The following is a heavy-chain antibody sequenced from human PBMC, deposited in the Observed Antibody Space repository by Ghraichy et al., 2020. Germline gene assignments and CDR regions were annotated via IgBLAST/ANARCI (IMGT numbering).Heavy chain of an antibody. Sequence: GGSLRLSCAASGFTFSTYAMSWVCQAPGKGLEWVSAISGSGTTYYADSVKGRFTISRDNSKNTLYLQMNSLRAEDTAIYYCAKDSPSITIPESWGQGTLVTVSS. D-gene: IGHD3-10*01. CDR3: AKDSPSITIPES. CDR1: GFTFSTYA. J-gene: IGHJ4*02. V-gene: IGHV3-23*01. CDR2: ISGSGTT.